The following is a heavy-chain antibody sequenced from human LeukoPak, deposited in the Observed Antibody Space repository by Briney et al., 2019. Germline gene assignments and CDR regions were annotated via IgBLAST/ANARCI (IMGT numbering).Heavy chain of an antibody. CDR2: IYNSGRT. CDR3: ARNNTRTVSRGSSRRRANAFDI. J-gene: IGHJ3*02. D-gene: IGHD6-13*01. V-gene: IGHV4-38-2*01. Sequence: KPPETLSLTCALSGSSISNTYYWGWIRQPPGKGLGWIGSIYNSGRTYYNPSLRSRVTISVDTSKNQFSLKLRSVTAADTAVYYCARNNTRTVSRGSSRRRANAFDIWGQGTMVTVSS. CDR1: GSSISNTYY.